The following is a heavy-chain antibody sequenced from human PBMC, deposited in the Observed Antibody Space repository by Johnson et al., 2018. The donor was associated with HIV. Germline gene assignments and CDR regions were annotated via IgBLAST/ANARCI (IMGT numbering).Heavy chain of an antibody. Sequence: VQLVESGGGLIQPGGSLRLSCAVSGFSVRSNYMSWVRQAPGKGLEWVSGINWNGGSTGYADSVKGRFTISRDNSKDTLYLQMNSLRAEDTAVYHCAFEMASGGAFDIWGQGTMVTVSS. D-gene: IGHD1-26*01. J-gene: IGHJ3*02. V-gene: IGHV3-53*01. CDR1: GFSVRSNY. CDR3: AFEMASGGAFDI. CDR2: INWNGGST.